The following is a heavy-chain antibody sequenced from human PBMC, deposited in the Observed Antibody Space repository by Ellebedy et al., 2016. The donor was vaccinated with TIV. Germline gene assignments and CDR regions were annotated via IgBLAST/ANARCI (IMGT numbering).Heavy chain of an antibody. D-gene: IGHD4-17*01. CDR2: ISYDGSNK. Sequence: GESLKISXAASGFTFSSYAMHWVRQAPGKGLEWVAVISYDGSNKYYADSVKGRFTISRDNSKNTLYLQMNSLRAEDTAVYYCAKDLTTVTTRWFDPWGQGTLVTVSS. CDR3: AKDLTTVTTRWFDP. V-gene: IGHV3-30*04. J-gene: IGHJ5*02. CDR1: GFTFSSYA.